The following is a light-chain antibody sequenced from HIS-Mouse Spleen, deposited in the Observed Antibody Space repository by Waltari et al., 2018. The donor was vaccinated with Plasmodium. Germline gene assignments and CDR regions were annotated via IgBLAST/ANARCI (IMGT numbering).Light chain of an antibody. Sequence: SYELTQPPSVSVSPGQTARITCPGAALPKKHTYWYQQKSGQAPVLVTYEDSKRPSGIPERFSGSSSGTMATLTISGAQVEDEADYYCYSTDSSGNHRVFGGGTKLTVL. J-gene: IGLJ3*02. V-gene: IGLV3-10*01. CDR2: EDS. CDR3: YSTDSSGNHRV. CDR1: ALPKKH.